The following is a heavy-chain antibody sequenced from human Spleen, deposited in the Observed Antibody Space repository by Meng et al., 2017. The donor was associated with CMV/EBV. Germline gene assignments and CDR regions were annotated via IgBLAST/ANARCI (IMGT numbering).Heavy chain of an antibody. J-gene: IGHJ5*02. CDR2: ISGSGGST. CDR1: SSYA. V-gene: IGHV3-23*01. Sequence: SSYAMSWVRQAPGKGLEWVSAISGSGGSTYYADSVKGRFTISRDNSKNTLYLQMNSLRAEDTAVYYCAKLVYGSGSYYKASSNWFDPWGQGTLVTVSS. CDR3: AKLVYGSGSYYKASSNWFDP. D-gene: IGHD3-10*01.